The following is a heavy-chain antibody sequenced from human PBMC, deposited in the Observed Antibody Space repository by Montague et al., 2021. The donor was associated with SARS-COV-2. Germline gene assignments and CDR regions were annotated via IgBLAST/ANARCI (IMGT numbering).Heavy chain of an antibody. CDR2: IYSGGSST. D-gene: IGHD3-22*01. CDR1: GFTFNSYA. Sequence: SLRLSCAASGFTFNSYAMSWVRQAPGKGLEWVSIIYSGGSSTYYADSVKGRFTISGDNSKNTLYLQMNSMIAEDTAVYYCAKTHRYYNRNFDYWGQGTLVTVSS. CDR3: AKTHRYYNRNFDY. J-gene: IGHJ4*02. V-gene: IGHV3-23*03.